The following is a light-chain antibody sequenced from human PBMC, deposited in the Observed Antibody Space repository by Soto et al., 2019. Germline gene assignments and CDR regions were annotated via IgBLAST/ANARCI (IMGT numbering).Light chain of an antibody. CDR1: SRDVGGYNY. V-gene: IGLV2-8*01. Sequence: QSALTQPPSASGSPGQSVTISCTGTSRDVGGYNYVSWYQQHPGKAPKLMIYEVSKRPSGVPDRFSGSKSGNTAALTVSGLQAEDEADYYCSSYAGSNGVVFGGGTKLTVL. J-gene: IGLJ2*01. CDR2: EVS. CDR3: SSYAGSNGVV.